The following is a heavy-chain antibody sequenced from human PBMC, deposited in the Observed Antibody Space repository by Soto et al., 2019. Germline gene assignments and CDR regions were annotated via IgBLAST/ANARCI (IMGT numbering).Heavy chain of an antibody. CDR1: GYTFTNY. CDR3: ERENWTYVE. V-gene: IGHV1-2*02. CDR2: MNPNDGGT. J-gene: IGHJ4*02. D-gene: IGHD4-17*01. Sequence: QAQLVQSGAEAKRPGTSVKVSCKVSGYTFTNYFHWIRQAPGQGLEWMGWMNPNDGGTESARKCQGRVTWTRDTSITTAYMELSTLTSDDTAVYYCERENWTYVEWGQGTLVTVSS.